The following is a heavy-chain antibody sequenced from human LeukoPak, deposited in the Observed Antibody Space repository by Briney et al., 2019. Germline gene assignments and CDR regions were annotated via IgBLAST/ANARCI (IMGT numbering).Heavy chain of an antibody. V-gene: IGHV3-15*01. CDR1: GLTFSNAW. CDR3: TTYYYDGTSDFGY. D-gene: IGHD3-22*01. Sequence: GGSLRLSCAASGLTFSNAWMSWVRQAPGKGLEWVGHIKSKTDGGTTDYAAPVKGRFTISRDDSKNTQYLQMNSLKTDDTVVYYCTTYYYDGTSDFGYWGQGTLVTVSS. CDR2: IKSKTDGGTT. J-gene: IGHJ4*02.